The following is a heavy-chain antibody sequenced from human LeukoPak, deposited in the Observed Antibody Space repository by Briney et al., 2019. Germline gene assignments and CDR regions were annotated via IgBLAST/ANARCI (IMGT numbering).Heavy chain of an antibody. J-gene: IGHJ4*02. D-gene: IGHD2/OR15-2a*01. CDR2: IYHSGST. Sequence: SETLSLTCTVSGGSISTYYWSWIRQPPGKGLEWIGYIYHSGSTKYNPSLKSRVTISVDTSKNQFSLKLSSVTAADTAVYYCARGIYASDSTFDYWGQGTLVTVSS. CDR3: ARGIYASDSTFDY. CDR1: GGSISTYY. V-gene: IGHV4-59*01.